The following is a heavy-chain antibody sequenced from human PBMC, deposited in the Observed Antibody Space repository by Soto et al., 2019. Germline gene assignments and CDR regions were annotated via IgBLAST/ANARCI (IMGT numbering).Heavy chain of an antibody. Sequence: HPGGSLRLSCAASGFTFSSYGMHWVRQAPGKGLEWVAVIWYDGSNKYYADSVKGRFTISSDNSKNTLYLQMNMLRAEDTAVYYCASDLLRGGYDAGELGYYYYGIDAWGQGTTVTVSS. V-gene: IGHV3-33*01. D-gene: IGHD6-19*01. CDR1: GFTFSSYG. J-gene: IGHJ6*02. CDR3: ASDLLRGGYDAGELGYYYYGIDA. CDR2: IWYDGSNK.